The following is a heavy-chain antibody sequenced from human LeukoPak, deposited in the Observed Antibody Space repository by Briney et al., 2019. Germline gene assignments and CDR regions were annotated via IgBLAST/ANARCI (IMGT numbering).Heavy chain of an antibody. CDR2: INPTTGST. V-gene: IGHV1-46*01. CDR3: ARDLNPQSIGMRAFDI. D-gene: IGHD1-14*01. J-gene: IGHJ3*02. Sequence: EASVKVSCKASGYTFTNFYLHWVRQAPGQRLEWMGIINPTTGSTTYAQKLQGRVTMTRDMSTSTVYMELSSLRSEDTAVYFCARDLNPQSIGMRAFDIWGQGTMVTASS. CDR1: GYTFTNFY.